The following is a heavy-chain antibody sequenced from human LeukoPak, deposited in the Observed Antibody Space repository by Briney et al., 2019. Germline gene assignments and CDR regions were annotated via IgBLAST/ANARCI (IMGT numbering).Heavy chain of an antibody. Sequence: ASVKVSCKASGYTFTSYAIHWVRRAPGQRLEWMGWINAGNGNTKYSQKFQDRVTITRDTSASTAYMELTSLRSEDTAVYYCARLIVGTTYFDYWGQGTLVTVSS. CDR1: GYTFTSYA. J-gene: IGHJ4*02. CDR2: INAGNGNT. V-gene: IGHV1-3*01. CDR3: ARLIVGTTYFDY. D-gene: IGHD1-7*01.